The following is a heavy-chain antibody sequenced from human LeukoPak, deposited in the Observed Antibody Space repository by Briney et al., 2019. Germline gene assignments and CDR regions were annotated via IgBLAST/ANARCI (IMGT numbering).Heavy chain of an antibody. CDR1: GFTFSSYG. CDR3: ARDRTYYYDSSGYPHFDY. D-gene: IGHD3-22*01. J-gene: IGHJ4*02. Sequence: GGSLRLSCAASGFTFSSYGMHWVRQAPGKGLEWVAVIWYDGSNKYYADSVKGRFTISRDNSKNTLYLQMNSLRAEDTAVYYCARDRTYYYDSSGYPHFDYWGQGTLVTVPS. CDR2: IWYDGSNK. V-gene: IGHV3-33*01.